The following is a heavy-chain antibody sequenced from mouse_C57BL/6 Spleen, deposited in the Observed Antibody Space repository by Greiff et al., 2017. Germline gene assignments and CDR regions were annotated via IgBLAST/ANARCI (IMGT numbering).Heavy chain of an antibody. D-gene: IGHD1-1*01. Sequence: EVKLMESGGGLVKPGGSLKLSCAASGFTFSDYGMHWVRQAPEKGLEWVAYISSGSSTIYYADTVKGRFTISSDNDNNTLFLQVTRQRTEDTAMYYCARRDDGSKGDYAMDYWGQGTSVTVSS. CDR2: ISSGSSTI. V-gene: IGHV5-17*01. J-gene: IGHJ4*01. CDR1: GFTFSDYG. CDR3: ARRDDGSKGDYAMDY.